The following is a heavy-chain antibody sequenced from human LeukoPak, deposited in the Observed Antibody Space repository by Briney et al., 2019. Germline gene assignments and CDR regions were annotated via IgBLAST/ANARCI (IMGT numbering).Heavy chain of an antibody. Sequence: SETLSLTCAVYGGSFSGYYWSWIRQPPGKGLEWIGEINHSGSTNYNPSLKSRVTISVDTSKNQFSLKLSSVTAADTAVYYCARTHGSGSYYIDYYYMDVWGKGTTVTVSS. J-gene: IGHJ6*03. CDR3: ARTHGSGSYYIDYYYMDV. CDR2: INHSGST. CDR1: GGSFSGYY. D-gene: IGHD3-10*01. V-gene: IGHV4-34*01.